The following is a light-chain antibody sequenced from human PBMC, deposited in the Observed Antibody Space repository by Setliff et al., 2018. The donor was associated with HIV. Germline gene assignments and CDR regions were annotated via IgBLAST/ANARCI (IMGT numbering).Light chain of an antibody. J-gene: IGLJ1*01. CDR2: DVS. CDR1: SSDVGAYNY. CDR3: SSYTSSYTFV. Sequence: QSALAQPASVSGSPGQSITISCTGASSDVGAYNYVSWCQQHPGKAPKLMIYDVSNRPSGVSNRFSGSKSGNTASLTISGLQAEDEADYYCSSYTSSYTFVFGTGTKVTVL. V-gene: IGLV2-14*03.